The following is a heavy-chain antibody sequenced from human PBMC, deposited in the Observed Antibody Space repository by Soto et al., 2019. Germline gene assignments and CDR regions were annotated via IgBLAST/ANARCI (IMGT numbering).Heavy chain of an antibody. D-gene: IGHD6-19*01. V-gene: IGHV3-30*18. CDR2: VSHDGRNT. J-gene: IGHJ4*02. CDR1: GFTFSDYA. Sequence: VQLVESGGGVVQPGRSLRLSCAASGFTFSDYAMHWVRQAPGKGLEWVAVVSHDGRNTHYADSVKGRFTISRDSSKNMDSRERTSLRAEDTAVYYCAKGGRQCLVTSDFNYWGQGALVTVSS. CDR3: AKGGRQCLVTSDFNY.